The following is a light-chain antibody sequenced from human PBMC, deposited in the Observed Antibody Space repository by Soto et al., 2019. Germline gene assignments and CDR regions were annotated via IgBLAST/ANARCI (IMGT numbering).Light chain of an antibody. CDR1: QSISSW. CDR3: QQSSSTPQT. V-gene: IGKV1-5*03. CDR2: RAS. Sequence: DIQMTQSPSTLSASVGDRVTITCRASQSISSWLAWYQQKPGKAPKLLIYRASSLESGVPARFSGSGSGTEFTLTISSLQPDDFATYYCQQSSSTPQTFGGGTRVEIK. J-gene: IGKJ4*01.